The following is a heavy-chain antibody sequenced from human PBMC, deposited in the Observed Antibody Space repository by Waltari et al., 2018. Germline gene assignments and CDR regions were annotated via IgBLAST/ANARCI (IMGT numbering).Heavy chain of an antibody. J-gene: IGHJ4*02. CDR1: GFTFSSYG. CDR2: ISGSGTTI. CDR3: ARRFDS. Sequence: EVQLVESGGGLVKPGGSLRLSCDASGFTFSSYGMNWVRQAPGKGLDWISSISGSGTTIYYADSVKGRFTISRDDAENSLYLQMNSLRAEDTALYYCARRFDSWGQGTRVTVSS. V-gene: IGHV3-48*03.